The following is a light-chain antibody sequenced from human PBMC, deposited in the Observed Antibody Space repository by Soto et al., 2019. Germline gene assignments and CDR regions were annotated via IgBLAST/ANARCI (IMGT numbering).Light chain of an antibody. CDR1: QSVSSSY. Sequence: EIVLTQSPGTLSLSPGERATLSCRASQSVSSSYLAWYQQKPGQAPRLLIYGASSRATGIPDRFSGSRSGTDFTITISRLEPEDFALYYCQQYGSSLFTFGPRTKVDI. V-gene: IGKV3-20*01. CDR2: GAS. CDR3: QQYGSSLFT. J-gene: IGKJ3*01.